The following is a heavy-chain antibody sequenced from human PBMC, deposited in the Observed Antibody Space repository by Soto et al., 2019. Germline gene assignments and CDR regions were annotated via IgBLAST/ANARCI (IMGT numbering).Heavy chain of an antibody. CDR1: GGSLSDHS. J-gene: IGHJ5*02. CDR3: ARQRLIMIRGGFAP. Sequence: QVQLQQWGAGLLRPSETLSLACTLYGGSLSDHSWSWIRQSPGGELEWMGEIDRRGNTNYSPSFNSRVNISVDSSKNELSLSLRSVTATDTPLYFCARQRLIMIRGGFAPWGQGTHVVVSS. D-gene: IGHD3-10*01. CDR2: IDRRGNT. V-gene: IGHV4-34*02.